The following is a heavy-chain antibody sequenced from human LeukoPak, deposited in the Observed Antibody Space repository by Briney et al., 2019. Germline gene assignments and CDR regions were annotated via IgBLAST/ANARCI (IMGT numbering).Heavy chain of an antibody. CDR1: GVSISSSNSY. Sequence: PSETLSLTCTVSGVSISSSNSYWGWIRQPPGKGLEWIGSIYHSGSTYYNPSLKSRVTISVDTSKNQFSLKLSSVTAADTAVYYCAKTYRYYYYYMDVWGKGTTVTISS. V-gene: IGHV4-39*07. J-gene: IGHJ6*03. D-gene: IGHD2-21*01. CDR3: AKTYRYYYYYMDV. CDR2: IYHSGST.